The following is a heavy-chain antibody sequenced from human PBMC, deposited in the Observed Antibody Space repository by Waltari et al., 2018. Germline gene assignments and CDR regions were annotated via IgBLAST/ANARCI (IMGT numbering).Heavy chain of an antibody. D-gene: IGHD2-15*01. V-gene: IGHV3-48*04. CDR2: ITTNGFTT. CDR1: GFTFSDYN. Sequence: EVQLVESGGNLVPPGGSLRLSCAASGFTFSDYNINWVRQAPGKGLEWVSYITTNGFTTYYADSVKGRFTISRDNAKNSLYLQMNRLRAEDTAVYYCARDFGGTSGYFDYWGQGTLVTVSS. J-gene: IGHJ4*02. CDR3: ARDFGGTSGYFDY.